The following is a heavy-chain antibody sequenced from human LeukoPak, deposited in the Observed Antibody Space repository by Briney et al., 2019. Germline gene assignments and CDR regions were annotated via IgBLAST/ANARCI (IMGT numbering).Heavy chain of an antibody. D-gene: IGHD6-19*01. CDR3: ARVDSSGWSRSFDY. V-gene: IGHV4-59*01. CDR2: IYYSGST. Sequence: SETLSLTCGVSGGSISSYYWSWIRQPPGKGLEWIGYIYYSGSTNYNPSLKSRVTISVDTSKNQFSLKLSSVTAADTAVYYCARVDSSGWSRSFDYWGQGTLVTVSS. CDR1: GGSISSYY. J-gene: IGHJ4*02.